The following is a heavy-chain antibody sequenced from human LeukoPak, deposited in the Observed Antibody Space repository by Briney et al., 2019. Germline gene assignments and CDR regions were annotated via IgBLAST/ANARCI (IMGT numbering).Heavy chain of an antibody. D-gene: IGHD7-27*01. V-gene: IGHV3-53*01. CDR2: IYSGGDI. J-gene: IGHJ2*01. Sequence: GGSLRLSCEASGLAFSSHAMTWVRQAPGKGLEWVSVIYSGGDIYYAYSVKGRFTISRDSSKNTLYLQMNSLRVEDTAVYYCARAAGDRIGYFDLWGRGTLVTVSS. CDR3: ARAAGDRIGYFDL. CDR1: GLAFSSHA.